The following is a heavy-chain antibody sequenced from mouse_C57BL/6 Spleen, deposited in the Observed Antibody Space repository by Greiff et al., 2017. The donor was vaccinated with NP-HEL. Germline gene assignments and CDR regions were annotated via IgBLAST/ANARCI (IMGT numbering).Heavy chain of an antibody. Sequence: VQLQQPGAELVMPGASVKLSCKASGYTFTSYWMHWVKQRPGQGLEWIGEIDPSDSYTNYNQKFKGKSTLTVDKSSSTAYMQLSSLTSEDSAVYYCARSRAAQAPYYYAMYYWGQGTSVTVSS. CDR3: ARSRAAQAPYYYAMYY. J-gene: IGHJ4*01. V-gene: IGHV1-69*01. CDR1: GYTFTSYW. CDR2: IDPSDSYT. D-gene: IGHD3-2*02.